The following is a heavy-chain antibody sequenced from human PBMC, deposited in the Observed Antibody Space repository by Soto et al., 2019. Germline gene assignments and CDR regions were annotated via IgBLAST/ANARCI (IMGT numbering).Heavy chain of an antibody. CDR2: ISAYNGNT. Sequence: ASVKVSCKASGYTFTSYGISWVRQAPGQGLEWMGWISAYNGNTNYAQKLQGRVTMTTDTSTSTAYMELRSLRSDDTAVYYCARALYCSSTSCYSPRPYYFDYWGQGTLVTVS. V-gene: IGHV1-18*04. J-gene: IGHJ4*02. CDR3: ARALYCSSTSCYSPRPYYFDY. CDR1: GYTFTSYG. D-gene: IGHD2-2*02.